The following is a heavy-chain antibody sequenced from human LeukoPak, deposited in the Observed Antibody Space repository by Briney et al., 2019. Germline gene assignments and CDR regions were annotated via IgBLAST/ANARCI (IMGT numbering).Heavy chain of an antibody. CDR2: ISSSGSTT. J-gene: IGHJ6*04. Sequence: GGSLRLSCAASGFTFSSYEMNWVRQAPGGGLEWVSYISSSGSTTYYADSVKGRFTISRDNAKNSLYLQMNSLRAEDTAVYYCAELGITMIGGVWGKGTTVTISS. D-gene: IGHD3-10*02. CDR3: AELGITMIGGV. CDR1: GFTFSSYE. V-gene: IGHV3-48*03.